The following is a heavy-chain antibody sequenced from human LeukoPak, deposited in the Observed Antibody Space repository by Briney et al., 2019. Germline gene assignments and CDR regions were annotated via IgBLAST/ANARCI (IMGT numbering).Heavy chain of an antibody. V-gene: IGHV4-30-4*08. Sequence: SETLSLTCTVSGGSISSGDYYWSWIRQPPGKGLEWIGYIYYSGSTYYNPSLKSRVTISVDTSKNQFSLKLSSVTAADTAVYYCARGRPNCSSTSCYYYMDVWGKGTTVTVSS. CDR3: ARGRPNCSSTSCYYYMDV. D-gene: IGHD2-2*01. J-gene: IGHJ6*03. CDR1: GGSISSGDYY. CDR2: IYYSGST.